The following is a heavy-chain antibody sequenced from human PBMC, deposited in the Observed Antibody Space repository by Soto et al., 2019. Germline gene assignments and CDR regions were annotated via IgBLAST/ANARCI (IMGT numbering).Heavy chain of an antibody. CDR2: IYYSGST. D-gene: IGHD2-2*01. J-gene: IGHJ4*02. V-gene: IGHV4-31*03. CDR1: GGSISSGGYY. Sequence: QVQLQESGPGLVKPSQTLSLTCTVSGGSISSGGYYWSWIRQHPGKGLEWIGYIYYSGSTYYNPSLKSRVTISVDTSKNQFSLKLSSVTAADTAVYYCAREALYFSAAMEKRGFDYWGQGTLVTVSS. CDR3: AREALYFSAAMEKRGFDY.